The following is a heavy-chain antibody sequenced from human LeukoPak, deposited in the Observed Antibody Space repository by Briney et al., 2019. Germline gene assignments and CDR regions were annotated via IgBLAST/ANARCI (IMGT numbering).Heavy chain of an antibody. Sequence: SETLSLTYGVSGYSISNDYFWAWIRQVPGKGLEWIGTISHSGNTYYKPCLKSRVTISLDTSKNQFYLKLSSVTAADTAVYYCVRDVGQLRSDEWSQGTLATVYS. D-gene: IGHD2-2*01. J-gene: IGHJ4*02. CDR1: GYSISNDYF. CDR2: ISHSGNT. V-gene: IGHV4-38-2*02. CDR3: VRDVGQLRSDE.